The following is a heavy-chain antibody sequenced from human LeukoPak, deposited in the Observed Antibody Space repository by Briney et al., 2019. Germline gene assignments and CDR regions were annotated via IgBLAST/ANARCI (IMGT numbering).Heavy chain of an antibody. V-gene: IGHV3-74*01. CDR1: GFAFSSYW. Sequence: GGSLRLSCAASGFAFSSYWMLWVRQAPGKGLVWVSRISGDGATTTYADSVKGRFTISRDNAKNILYLQMNSLRAEDTAIYYCARSQFDYWGQGILVTVSS. J-gene: IGHJ4*02. CDR3: ARSQFDY. CDR2: ISGDGATT.